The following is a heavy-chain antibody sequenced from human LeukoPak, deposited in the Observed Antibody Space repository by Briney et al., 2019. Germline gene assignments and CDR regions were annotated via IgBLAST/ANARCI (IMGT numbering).Heavy chain of an antibody. Sequence: GGSLRLSCAASGFTVSSNYMSWVRQAPGKGLEWVSVIYSGGSTYYADSVKGRFTISRDNFKNTLYLQMNSLRAEDTAVYYCARARGSSIDPTGMDVWGQGTTVTVSS. V-gene: IGHV3-66*01. J-gene: IGHJ6*02. CDR3: ARARGSSIDPTGMDV. CDR1: GFTVSSNY. CDR2: IYSGGST. D-gene: IGHD3-16*01.